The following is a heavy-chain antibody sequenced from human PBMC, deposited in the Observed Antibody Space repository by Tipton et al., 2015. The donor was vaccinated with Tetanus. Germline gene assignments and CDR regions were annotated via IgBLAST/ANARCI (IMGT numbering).Heavy chain of an antibody. V-gene: IGHV4-39*01. CDR3: AKHGDTSRNYYFDY. CDR2: IFYSGST. CDR1: GGSISSIS. D-gene: IGHD6-13*01. Sequence: TLSLTCTVSGGSISSISWIRQPPGKGLEWIGNIFYSGSTSYNPSPKSRVTLSVDTSRNQFSLKLTSVTAADTAIYYCAKHGDTSRNYYFDYWGQGALVTVSS. J-gene: IGHJ4*02.